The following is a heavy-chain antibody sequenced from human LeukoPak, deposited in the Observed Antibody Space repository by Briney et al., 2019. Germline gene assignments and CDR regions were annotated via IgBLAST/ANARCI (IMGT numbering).Heavy chain of an antibody. J-gene: IGHJ5*02. CDR2: INIGSTNK. Sequence: GVYLRLYCAASRFTFNDYYMSRNPQAPGKGLEGLSYINIGSTNKQHKDPVRGPFTISRYNAKNSMYLEMNNLRAEDTAVYYCATDGAGFDTWGQGVLVTVSS. V-gene: IGHV3-11*01. CDR1: RFTFNDYY. CDR3: ATDGAGFDT.